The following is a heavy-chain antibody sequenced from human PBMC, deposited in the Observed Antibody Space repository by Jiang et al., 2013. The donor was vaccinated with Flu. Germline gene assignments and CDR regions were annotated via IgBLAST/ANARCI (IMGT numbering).Heavy chain of an antibody. D-gene: IGHD3-10*01. CDR1: GFTFNNAW. J-gene: IGHJ3*02. Sequence: GGSLRLSCAASGFTFNNAWMSWVRQAPGKGLEWVGRIKSKTDGGTTDYAAPVKGRFTISRDDSKNTLCLQMNSLKTEDTAVYFCTTVDDSGSYGAFDIWGQGTIVT. CDR3: TTVDDSGSYGAFDI. CDR2: IKSKTDGGTT. V-gene: IGHV3-15*01.